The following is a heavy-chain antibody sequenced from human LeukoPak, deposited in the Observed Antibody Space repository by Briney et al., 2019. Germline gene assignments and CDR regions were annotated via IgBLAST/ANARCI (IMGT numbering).Heavy chain of an antibody. D-gene: IGHD6-13*01. Sequence: GGSLRLSCAASGFTFSSFWMHWVRQSPGKGLVWVSRINSDGSSTGYADSVKGRFTTSRDNAENTLYLQMNSLRAEDTAVYYCASGYSSSWFSADFDYWGQGTLVTVSS. CDR3: ASGYSSSWFSADFDY. CDR2: INSDGSST. CDR1: GFTFSSFW. J-gene: IGHJ4*02. V-gene: IGHV3-74*01.